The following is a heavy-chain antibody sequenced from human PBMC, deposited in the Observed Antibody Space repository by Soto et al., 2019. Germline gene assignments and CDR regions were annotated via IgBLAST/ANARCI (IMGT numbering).Heavy chain of an antibody. CDR1: GFTFSRVS. CDR3: ARGASDDILTGYYGGLTY. Sequence: GGSLRLSCEASGFTFSRVSMNWVRQVPGKGLEWVASISSGSSDTWYADSVKGRFIISRDNAQNSLFLQMNTLRPEDTAMYYCARGASDDILTGYYGGLTYWGQGTLVTVSS. J-gene: IGHJ4*02. V-gene: IGHV3-21*01. D-gene: IGHD3-9*01. CDR2: ISSGSSDT.